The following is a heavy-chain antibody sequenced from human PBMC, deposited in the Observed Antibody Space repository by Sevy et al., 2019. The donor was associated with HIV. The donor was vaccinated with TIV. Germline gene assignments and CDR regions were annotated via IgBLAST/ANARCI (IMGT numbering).Heavy chain of an antibody. V-gene: IGHV3-7*01. Sequence: GGSLRLSCEASGFIFSSHWMNWVRRAPGKGLEWVANINQHGSDKNYVASVEGRFAISRDNAKNSLYLQMNSLRVGDAAVYYCGRGDYYDSGPLIDYRPLDHWGRGTLVTVSS. CDR2: INQHGSDK. D-gene: IGHD3-22*01. CDR1: GFIFSSHW. J-gene: IGHJ4*02. CDR3: GRGDYYDSGPLIDYRPLDH.